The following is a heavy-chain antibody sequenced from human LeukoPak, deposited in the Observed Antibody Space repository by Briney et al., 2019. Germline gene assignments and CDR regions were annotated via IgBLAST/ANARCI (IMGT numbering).Heavy chain of an antibody. CDR1: GGTFSNYA. CDR2: VIPIFGTA. V-gene: IGHV1-69*13. D-gene: IGHD3-22*01. J-gene: IGHJ4*02. Sequence: SVKVSCKASGGTFSNYAINWVRQAPGQGLEWMGGVIPIFGTANYAQKFQGKVTITADESTSTAYMELSSLRSEDTAIYYCARGWDYDSGGRPTAYVYWGQGTLVSASS. CDR3: ARGWDYDSGGRPTAYVY.